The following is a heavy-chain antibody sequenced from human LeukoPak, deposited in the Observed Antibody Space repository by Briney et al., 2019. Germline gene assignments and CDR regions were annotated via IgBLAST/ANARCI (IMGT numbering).Heavy chain of an antibody. CDR3: AKHGSGSYWGGNDY. V-gene: IGHV3-30*02. J-gene: IGHJ4*02. D-gene: IGHD1-26*01. Sequence: PGGSLRLSCAASGFTFSSYGMHWVRQAPGKGLEWVAFIRYDGSNKYYADSVKGRFTISRDNSKNTLYLQMNSLRAEDTAVYYCAKHGSGSYWGGNDYWGRGTLVTVSS. CDR1: GFTFSSYG. CDR2: IRYDGSNK.